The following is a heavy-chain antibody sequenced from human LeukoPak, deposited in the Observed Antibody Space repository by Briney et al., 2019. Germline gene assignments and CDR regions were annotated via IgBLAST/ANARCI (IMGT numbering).Heavy chain of an antibody. CDR2: INSDGSST. J-gene: IGHJ3*02. D-gene: IGHD3-22*01. V-gene: IGHV3-74*01. CDR3: AREQGYYDSSGFWVDAFDI. CDR1: GFTFSSYW. Sequence: PGGSLRLSCAASGFTFSSYWMHWVRQAPGKGLVWVSCINSDGSSTSYEDSVKGRFTISRDNAKNTLYLQMNSLRAEDTAVYYCAREQGYYDSSGFWVDAFDIWGQGTMVTVSS.